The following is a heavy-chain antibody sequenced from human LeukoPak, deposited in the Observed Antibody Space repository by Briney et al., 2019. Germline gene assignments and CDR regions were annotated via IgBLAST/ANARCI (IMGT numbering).Heavy chain of an antibody. V-gene: IGHV3-23*01. D-gene: IGHD1-26*01. CDR1: GFTFSSYA. Sequence: GGSLRLSCAASGFTFSSYAMNWVRQAPGKGLEWVSFISGSGDTTYYADSVKGRFTISRDSSKNTLYLQMNSLRAEDTAVYCCAKSRGESRGASNYWGQGTLVTVSS. CDR2: ISGSGDTT. CDR3: AKSRGESRGASNY. J-gene: IGHJ4*02.